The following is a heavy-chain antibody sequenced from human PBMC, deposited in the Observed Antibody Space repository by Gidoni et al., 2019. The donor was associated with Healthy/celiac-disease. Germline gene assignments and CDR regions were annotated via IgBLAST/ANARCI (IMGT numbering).Heavy chain of an antibody. Sequence: EVQLVESGGGLVQPGGSLRLSWSASGFTFSSYDMNWVRQATGKGLEWVSAIGTAGDTYYPGSVKGRFTISRENAKNSLYLQMNSLRAGDTAVYYCARGSTTAKAYYYYGMDVWGQGTTVTVSS. D-gene: IGHD4-4*01. V-gene: IGHV3-13*01. CDR1: GFTFSSYD. CDR3: ARGSTTAKAYYYYGMDV. J-gene: IGHJ6*02. CDR2: IGTAGDT.